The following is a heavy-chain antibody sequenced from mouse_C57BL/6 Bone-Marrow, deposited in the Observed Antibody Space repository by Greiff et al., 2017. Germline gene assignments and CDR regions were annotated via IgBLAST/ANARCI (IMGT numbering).Heavy chain of an antibody. CDR1: GFNIKDDY. CDR3: TTSDSSGYYAMDY. J-gene: IGHJ4*01. Sequence: EVQLQQSGAELVRPGASVKLSCTASGFNIKDDYMHWVKQRPEQGLEWIGWIDPENGDTEYASKFQGKATITADTSSNTAYLQLSSLTSEDTAVYYCTTSDSSGYYAMDYWGRGTAVTVSS. CDR2: IDPENGDT. D-gene: IGHD3-2*02. V-gene: IGHV14-4*01.